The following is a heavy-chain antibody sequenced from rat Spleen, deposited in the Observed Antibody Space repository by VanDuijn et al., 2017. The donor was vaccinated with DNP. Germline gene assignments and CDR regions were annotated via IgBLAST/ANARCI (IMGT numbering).Heavy chain of an antibody. CDR2: ITNTGGGT. V-gene: IGHV5-31*01. D-gene: IGHD1-1*01. J-gene: IGHJ2*01. Sequence: EVKLVESGGGLVQPGRSLKLSCAASGFNFNEHWMTWTRQAPGKGLELVASITNTGGGTFYPDSVEGRFTISRDNAKSTLYLQMNSLRSEDTATYYCTIYYYSGEGFDYWGQGVMVTVSS. CDR3: TIYYYSGEGFDY. CDR1: GFNFNEHW.